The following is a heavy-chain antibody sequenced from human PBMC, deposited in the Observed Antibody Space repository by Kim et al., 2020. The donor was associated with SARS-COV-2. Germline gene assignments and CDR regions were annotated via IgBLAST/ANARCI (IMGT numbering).Heavy chain of an antibody. Sequence: SETLSLTCTVSGGSISSYYWSWIRQPPGKGLEWIGYIYYSGSTNYNPSLKSRVTISVDTSKNQFSLKLSSVTAADTAVYYCARSANYDILTGYSRAWFDPWGQGTLVTVSS. CDR3: ARSANYDILTGYSRAWFDP. D-gene: IGHD3-9*01. V-gene: IGHV4-59*13. CDR2: IYYSGST. CDR1: GGSISSYY. J-gene: IGHJ5*02.